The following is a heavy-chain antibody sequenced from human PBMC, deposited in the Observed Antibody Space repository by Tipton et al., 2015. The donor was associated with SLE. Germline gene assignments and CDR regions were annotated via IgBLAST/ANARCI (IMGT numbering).Heavy chain of an antibody. Sequence: TLSLTCIVSGGSVTSSSHYWGWVRQPPGKGLEWIVNVYHTGSAYYSPSLKSRVSVSVDTSKNQFSLKLSSVTAADTAVYYCARVPGLDRDYFYYYYMDVWGKGTTVTVSS. V-gene: IGHV4-39*07. D-gene: IGHD3/OR15-3a*01. CDR3: ARVPGLDRDYFYYYYMDV. CDR1: GGSVTSSSHY. J-gene: IGHJ6*03. CDR2: VYHTGSA.